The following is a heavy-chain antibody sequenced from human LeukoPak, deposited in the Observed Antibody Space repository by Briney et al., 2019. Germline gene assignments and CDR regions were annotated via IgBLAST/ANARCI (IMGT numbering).Heavy chain of an antibody. Sequence: GGSLTLSCAASGFTFSNTWMSWVRLAPGKGLEWVGRIRSNPDGGTTESAAPVKGRFTISRDDSRKTLYLQMNSLKTEDTAVYYCTTETSVGDFWSGVTFYFDYWGQGTLVTVSS. J-gene: IGHJ4*02. V-gene: IGHV3-15*01. CDR1: GFTFSNTW. D-gene: IGHD3-3*01. CDR3: TTETSVGDFWSGVTFYFDY. CDR2: IRSNPDGGTT.